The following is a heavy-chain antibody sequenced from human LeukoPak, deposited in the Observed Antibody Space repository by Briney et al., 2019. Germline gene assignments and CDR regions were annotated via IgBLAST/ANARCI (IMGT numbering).Heavy chain of an antibody. Sequence: ASVKVSCKASGYTFTTYYMHWVRQAPGQGFQWMGIINPSGDSTSYAQKFQGRVTMTRDTSTSTVYMELSSLRSEDTAVYYCARDPTGAGLPDYWGQGTLVTVSS. J-gene: IGHJ4*02. CDR2: INPSGDST. CDR1: GYTFTTYY. V-gene: IGHV1-46*01. D-gene: IGHD1-14*01. CDR3: ARDPTGAGLPDY.